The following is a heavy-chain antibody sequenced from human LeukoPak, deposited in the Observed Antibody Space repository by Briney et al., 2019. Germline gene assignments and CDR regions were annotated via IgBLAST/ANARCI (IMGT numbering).Heavy chain of an antibody. CDR2: INPNSGGT. D-gene: IGHD2-15*01. J-gene: IGHJ4*02. CDR3: ASSPTSECSGGSCYSY. Sequence: GASVKVSRKASGYTFTGYYMHWVRQAPGQGLEWMGWINPNSGGTNYVQKFQGRVTMTRDTSITTAYMQLSRLRSDDTAVYYCASSPTSECSGGSCYSYWGQGTLVTVSS. V-gene: IGHV1-2*02. CDR1: GYTFTGYY.